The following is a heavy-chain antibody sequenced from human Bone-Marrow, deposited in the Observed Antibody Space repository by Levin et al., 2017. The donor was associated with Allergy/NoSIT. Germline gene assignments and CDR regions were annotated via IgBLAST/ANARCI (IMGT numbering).Heavy chain of an antibody. CDR3: ATSEGGYNYGFRYFQY. Sequence: PGGSLRLSCAASGFTVSSNYMSWVRQAPGKGLEWVSITHLGGTTYYAESVRGRFTISRDNSENTVYLQMNSLRAEDTAVYYCATSEGGYNYGFRYFQYWGQGTLVTVSS. D-gene: IGHD5-18*01. CDR2: THLGGTT. CDR1: GFTVSSNY. J-gene: IGHJ1*01. V-gene: IGHV3-66*01.